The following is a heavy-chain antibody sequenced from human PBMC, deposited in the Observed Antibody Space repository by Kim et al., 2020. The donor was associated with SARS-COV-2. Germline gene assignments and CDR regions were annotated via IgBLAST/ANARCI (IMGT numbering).Heavy chain of an antibody. V-gene: IGHV3-21*01. CDR3: ARDDYYDSSGYWAPPDY. J-gene: IGHJ4*02. Sequence: VKGRFTISRDNAKNSLYLQMNSLRAEDTAVYYCARDDYYDSSGYWAPPDYWGQGTLVTVSS. D-gene: IGHD3-22*01.